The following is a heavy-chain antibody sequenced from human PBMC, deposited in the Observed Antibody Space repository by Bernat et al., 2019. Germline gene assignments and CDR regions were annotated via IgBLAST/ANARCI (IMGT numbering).Heavy chain of an antibody. J-gene: IGHJ6*02. CDR3: ARDVAGSYYYYGMDV. CDR2: ISSSSSYI. D-gene: IGHD6-19*01. CDR1: GFTFSSYS. V-gene: IGHV3-21*01. Sequence: EVQLVESGGGLVKPGGSLRLSCAASGFTFSSYSMNWVRQAPGKGLEWVSSISSSSSYIYYADSVKGRFTISSDNAKTSLYLQMNSLRAEDTAVYYCARDVAGSYYYYGMDVWGQGTTVTVSS.